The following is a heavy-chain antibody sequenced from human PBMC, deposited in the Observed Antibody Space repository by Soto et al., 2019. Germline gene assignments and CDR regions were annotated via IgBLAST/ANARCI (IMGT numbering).Heavy chain of an antibody. D-gene: IGHD3-16*01. Sequence: QVQLQESGPGMANLSETLSLTCSISAGSFRDYRWNWIRQPPGKGLEWIGYFFYSGRTNYNPALKSRLTISLDTATRQFSLRLRSVSAADTGVYYYARMRGLEEISPYLDYWGQGALVTV. J-gene: IGHJ4*02. V-gene: IGHV4-59*01. CDR1: AGSFRDYR. CDR3: ARMRGLEEISPYLDY. CDR2: FFYSGRT.